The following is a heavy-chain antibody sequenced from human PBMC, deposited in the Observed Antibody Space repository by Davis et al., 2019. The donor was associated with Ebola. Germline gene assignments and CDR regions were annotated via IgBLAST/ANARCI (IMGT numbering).Heavy chain of an antibody. CDR2: IYHSGTA. D-gene: IGHD2-2*01. J-gene: IGHJ3*02. CDR3: ARRTVPAARVDAFAI. V-gene: IGHV4-4*02. Sequence: SETLSLTCDVSGGSISTNNWWSWVRQPPGKDLEWIGEIYHSGTARYSPSFQGQVTIPADKSITTAYLQWSSLKASDTAMYYCARRTVPAARVDAFAIWGQGTMVTVSS. CDR1: GGSISTNNW.